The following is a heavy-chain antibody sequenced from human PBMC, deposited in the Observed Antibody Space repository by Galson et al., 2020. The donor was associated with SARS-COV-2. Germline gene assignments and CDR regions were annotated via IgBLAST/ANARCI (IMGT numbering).Heavy chain of an antibody. Sequence: SETLSLTCTVSGGSISSGSYYWGWIRQTPGKGLEWIGSIYYSGGTNYNPSLKSRVSISVDTSKNQFSLKLSSVTAADTVVYYCARSYSSSWYSPTYYFGLDVWGQGTTVTVSS. D-gene: IGHD6-13*01. CDR2: IYYSGGT. J-gene: IGHJ6*02. CDR1: GGSISSGSYY. CDR3: ARSYSSSWYSPTYYFGLDV. V-gene: IGHV4-39*07.